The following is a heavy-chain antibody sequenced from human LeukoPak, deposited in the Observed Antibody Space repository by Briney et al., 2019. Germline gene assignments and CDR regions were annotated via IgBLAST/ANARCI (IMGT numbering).Heavy chain of an antibody. CDR2: ISYDGSNK. CDR3: ARDRWGYSYGGD. V-gene: IGHV3-30*04. J-gene: IGHJ4*02. Sequence: GRSLRLSCAASGFTFSSYAMHWVRQAPGKGLEWVAVISYDGSNKYYADSVKGRFTISRDNAKNSLYLQMNSLRAEDTAVYYCARDRWGYSYGGDWGQGTLVTVSS. CDR1: GFTFSSYA. D-gene: IGHD5-18*01.